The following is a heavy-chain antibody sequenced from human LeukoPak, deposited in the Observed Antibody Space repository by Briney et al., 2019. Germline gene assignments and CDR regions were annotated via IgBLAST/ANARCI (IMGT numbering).Heavy chain of an antibody. J-gene: IGHJ4*02. Sequence: AGGSLRLSCAASGFTFSNYAMNWVRQAPGKGLEWVSGISGIGTGVYYADSVKGRFTISRDNSSNTLYLQMNSLRAEDTAVYYCAKVRDVGFYFDYWGQGTLVTV. CDR2: ISGIGTGV. CDR3: AKVRDVGFYFDY. V-gene: IGHV3-23*01. D-gene: IGHD5-24*01. CDR1: GFTFSNYA.